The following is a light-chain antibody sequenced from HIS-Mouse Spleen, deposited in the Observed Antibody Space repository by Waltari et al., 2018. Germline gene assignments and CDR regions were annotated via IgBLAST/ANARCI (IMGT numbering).Light chain of an antibody. Sequence: QSALTQPPSASGSPGQSVTISCTGTSSDVGGYNYVSWYQQHPGNAPTLMIYEVSKRPSGGPDLFSGSKSGNTASRTVSGLQAEDEADYYCSSYAGSNNVVFGGGTKLTVL. CDR3: SSYAGSNNVV. V-gene: IGLV2-8*01. CDR2: EVS. CDR1: SSDVGGYNY. J-gene: IGLJ3*02.